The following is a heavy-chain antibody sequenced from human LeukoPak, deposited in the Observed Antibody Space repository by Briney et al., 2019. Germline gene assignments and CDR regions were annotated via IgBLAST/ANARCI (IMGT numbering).Heavy chain of an antibody. Sequence: SETLSLTCTVSGVSISSSNWWSWVRQPPGKGLEWIGEIYHSESTNYNPSLKSRVTISVDKSKNQVSLKLSSVTAADTAIYYCARSPNYYGSGSYYSVWGQGTLVTVSS. CDR2: IYHSEST. CDR3: ARSPNYYGSGSYYSV. J-gene: IGHJ4*02. CDR1: GVSISSSNW. V-gene: IGHV4-4*02. D-gene: IGHD3-10*01.